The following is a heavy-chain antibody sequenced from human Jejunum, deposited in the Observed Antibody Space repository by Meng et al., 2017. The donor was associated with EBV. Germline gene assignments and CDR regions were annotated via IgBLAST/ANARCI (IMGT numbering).Heavy chain of an antibody. Sequence: QVQLQPWGEGLFRPTEPLSLTCAVYGGSFSGYYWSWVRQPPGRGLEYIGEVHFSGITNYTPSLKSRVTMSVDASKIQFSLRLTSVTAADTAVYYCARRTGDYVVGYWGQGTLVTVSS. CDR2: VHFSGIT. D-gene: IGHD2-8*02. CDR1: GGSFSGYY. V-gene: IGHV4-34*02. CDR3: ARRTGDYVVGY. J-gene: IGHJ4*02.